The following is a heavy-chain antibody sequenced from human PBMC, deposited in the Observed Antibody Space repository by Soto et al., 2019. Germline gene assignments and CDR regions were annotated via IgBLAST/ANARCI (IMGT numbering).Heavy chain of an antibody. CDR3: ARGGGTAMAYYYYYGMDV. J-gene: IGHJ6*02. CDR1: GGTFSSYA. CDR2: IIPIFGTA. Sequence: QVQLVQSGAEVKKPGSSVKVSCKASGGTFSSYAISWVRQAPGQGLEWMGGIIPIFGTANYAQKFQGRVTITADESTSQAYMELSSLRSEDTAVYYWARGGGTAMAYYYYYGMDVWGQGTTVTVTS. V-gene: IGHV1-69*01. D-gene: IGHD5-18*01.